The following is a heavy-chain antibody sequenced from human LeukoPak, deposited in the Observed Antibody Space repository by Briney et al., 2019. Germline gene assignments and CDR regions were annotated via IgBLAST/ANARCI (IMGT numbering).Heavy chain of an antibody. V-gene: IGHV4-38-2*02. J-gene: IGHJ4*02. CDR3: ASEGGIVPRFDY. D-gene: IGHD2-21*01. CDR1: GYSISSGHY. Sequence: SETLSLTCTVSGYSISSGHYWGWIRQPPGKGLEWIGSIYHSGSTYYNPSLKSRVTISVDTSKNQFSLKLSSVTAADTAVYYCASEGGIVPRFDYWGQGTLVTVSS. CDR2: IYHSGST.